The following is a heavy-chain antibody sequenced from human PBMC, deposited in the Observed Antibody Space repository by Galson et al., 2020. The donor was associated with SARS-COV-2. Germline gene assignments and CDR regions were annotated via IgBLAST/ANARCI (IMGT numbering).Heavy chain of an antibody. CDR2: ISSSSSYI. D-gene: IGHD3-16*02. V-gene: IGHV3-21*01. Sequence: NSGGSLRLSCAASGFTFSSYSMNWVRQAPGKGLEWVSSISSSSSYIYYADSVKGRFTISRDNAKNSLYLQMNSLRAKDTAVYYCARDPATDDYVWGSYRYPDPLFDYWGQGTLVTVSS. J-gene: IGHJ4*02. CDR3: ARDPATDDYVWGSYRYPDPLFDY. CDR1: GFTFSSYS.